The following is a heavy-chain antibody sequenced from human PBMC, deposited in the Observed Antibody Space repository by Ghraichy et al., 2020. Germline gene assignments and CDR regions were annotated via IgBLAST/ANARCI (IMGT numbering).Heavy chain of an antibody. V-gene: IGHV3-53*01. CDR1: GFTVSGNY. J-gene: IGHJ4*02. CDR2: IYTAGST. CDR3: ARGQGR. Sequence: GGSLRLSCTASGFTVSGNYMSWVRQAPGKGLEWVSVIYTAGSTVYADSVKGRFTISRDISKNTVYLQMNTLRSEDTAIYYCARGQGRWGQGTLVTVSS.